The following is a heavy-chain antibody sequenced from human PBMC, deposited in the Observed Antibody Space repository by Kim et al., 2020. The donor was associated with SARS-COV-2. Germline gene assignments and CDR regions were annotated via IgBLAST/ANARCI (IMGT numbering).Heavy chain of an antibody. D-gene: IGHD6-13*01. CDR3: VKGVPEGYSDSWPFDN. V-gene: IGHV3-64*05. CDR2: ISSNGGIT. CDR1: GFTFSIYA. Sequence: GGSLRLSCSASGFTFSIYAMYWVRQAPGKGLEYVSGISSNGGITYYAYSVKGRFTVSKDNSKNMLYVQMSSLRTEDTAVYYCVKGVPEGYSDSWPFDNWGQGTLVTVSS. J-gene: IGHJ4*02.